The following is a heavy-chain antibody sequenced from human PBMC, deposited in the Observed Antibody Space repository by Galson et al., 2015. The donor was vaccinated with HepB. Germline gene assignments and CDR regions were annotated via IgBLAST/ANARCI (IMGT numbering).Heavy chain of an antibody. CDR2: ISSSSSYT. J-gene: IGHJ4*02. CDR3: ARGDYGSGSYPKDFDY. CDR1: GFTFSDYY. Sequence: SLRLSCAASGFTFSDYYMSWIRQAPGKGLEWVSYISSSSSYTNYADSVKGRFTISRDNAKNSLYLQMNSLRAEDTAVYYCARGDYGSGSYPKDFDYWGQGTLVTVSS. V-gene: IGHV3-11*06. D-gene: IGHD3-10*01.